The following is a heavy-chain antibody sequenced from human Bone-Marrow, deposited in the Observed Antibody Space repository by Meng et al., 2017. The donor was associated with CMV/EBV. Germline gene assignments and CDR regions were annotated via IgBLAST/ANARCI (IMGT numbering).Heavy chain of an antibody. CDR3: AKAGITMVRGVTGYGMDV. CDR2: ISSSSSYI. CDR1: GFTFSSYS. Sequence: GESLKISCAASGFTFSSYSMNWVRQAPGKGLEWVSSISSSSSYIYYADSVKGRFTISRDNAKNSLYLQMNILRAEDTAVYYCAKAGITMVRGVTGYGMDVWGQGTTVTLSS. J-gene: IGHJ6*02. D-gene: IGHD3-10*01. V-gene: IGHV3-21*04.